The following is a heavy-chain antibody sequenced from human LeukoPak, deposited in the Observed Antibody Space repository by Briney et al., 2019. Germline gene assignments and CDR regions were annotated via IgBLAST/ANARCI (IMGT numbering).Heavy chain of an antibody. V-gene: IGHV3-74*01. CDR2: INGDGTST. CDR1: GFTFSNHW. J-gene: IGHJ3*02. D-gene: IGHD2-15*01. CDR3: ARTGSGGDLDI. Sequence: GGSLRLSCAASGFTFSNHWLHWVRQAPGKGLVWVARINGDGTSTIYADSVKGRFTISRDNAKSTVYLQMNSLRAEDTAVYYCARTGSGGDLDIWGQGTMVTVSS.